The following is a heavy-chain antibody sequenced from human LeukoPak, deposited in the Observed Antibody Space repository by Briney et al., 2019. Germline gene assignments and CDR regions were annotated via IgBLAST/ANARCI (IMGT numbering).Heavy chain of an antibody. CDR1: GFTFSSYA. Sequence: GGSLRLSCAASGFTFSSYAMSWVRQAPGKGLEWVSAISGSGGSTYYADSVKGRFTISRDNSKNTLYLQMNSLRAEVTAVYYCVVVGQWLVIDYWGQGTLVTVSS. V-gene: IGHV3-23*01. J-gene: IGHJ4*02. CDR2: ISGSGGST. CDR3: VVVGQWLVIDY. D-gene: IGHD6-19*01.